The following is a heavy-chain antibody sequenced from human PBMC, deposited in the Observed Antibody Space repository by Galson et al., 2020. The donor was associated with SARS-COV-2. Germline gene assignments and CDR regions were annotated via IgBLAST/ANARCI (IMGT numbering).Heavy chain of an antibody. V-gene: IGHV3-30*18. CDR3: AKSPWGLSGIADY. D-gene: IGHD1-1*01. CDR1: GFTFSTYG. CDR2: ISYDGSTK. Sequence: GGSLRLSCAASGFTFSTYGMQWVRQAPGKGLEWVAVISYDGSTKYYADSVKGRFTISRDNSKNTVFLQMNSLRAEDTAVYYCAKSPWGLSGIADYWGQGTLVTVSS. J-gene: IGHJ4*02.